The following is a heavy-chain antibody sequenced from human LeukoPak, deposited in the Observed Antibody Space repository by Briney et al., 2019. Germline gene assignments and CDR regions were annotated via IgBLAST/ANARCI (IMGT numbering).Heavy chain of an antibody. CDR3: ARDQAGANRNPQSQLPPSFDY. CDR2: ISAYNGNT. J-gene: IGHJ4*02. D-gene: IGHD2-2*01. V-gene: IGHV1-18*01. Sequence: ASVKVSCKASGYTFTSYGISWVRQAPGQGLQWMGSISAYNGNTNYAQKLQGRVTMTTDTSTSTSYMELRRLRSDATSVSYSARDQAGANRNPQSQLPPSFDYWGQGTLVTVSS. CDR1: GYTFTSYG.